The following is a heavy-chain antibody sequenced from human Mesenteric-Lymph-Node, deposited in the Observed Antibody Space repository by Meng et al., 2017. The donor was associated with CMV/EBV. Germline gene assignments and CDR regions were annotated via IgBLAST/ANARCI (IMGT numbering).Heavy chain of an antibody. J-gene: IGHJ4*02. Sequence: SGPTLVKPTQTLTLTCTFSGFSVSTKGMRVGWIRQPPGKALEWLARIDWDDDKFYSTSLKTRLTISKDTSKNQVVLRMTNMDPVDTATYYCARLMTTDPYYFDYWGQGTLVTVSS. D-gene: IGHD4-17*01. CDR2: IDWDDDK. CDR1: GFSVSTKGMR. CDR3: ARLMTTDPYYFDY. V-gene: IGHV2-70D*14.